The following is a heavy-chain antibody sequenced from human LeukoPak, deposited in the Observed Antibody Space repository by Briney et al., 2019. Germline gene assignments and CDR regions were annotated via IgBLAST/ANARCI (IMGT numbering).Heavy chain of an antibody. V-gene: IGHV3-9*01. J-gene: IGHJ4*02. CDR3: AKSAGNGWYVPFDY. CDR2: ISWNSGSI. CDR1: GFTFDDYA. D-gene: IGHD6-19*01. Sequence: GRSLRLSCAASGFTFDDYAMHRVRQAPGKGLEWVSGISWNSGSIGYADSVKGRFTISRDNAKNSLYLQMNSLRAEDTALYYCAKSAGNGWYVPFDYWGQGTLVTVSS.